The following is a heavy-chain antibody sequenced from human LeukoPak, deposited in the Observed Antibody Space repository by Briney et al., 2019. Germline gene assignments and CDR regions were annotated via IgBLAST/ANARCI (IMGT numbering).Heavy chain of an antibody. CDR3: ARLPYGYSYGFFDY. V-gene: IGHV1-18*01. CDR2: ISAYNGNT. J-gene: IGHJ4*02. Sequence: ASVMVSCKASGYTFTSYGISWVRQAPGQGLEWMGWISAYNGNTNYAQKLQGRATMTTDTSTSTAYIELRSLRSDDTAVYYCARLPYGYSYGFFDYWGQGTLVTVSS. D-gene: IGHD5-18*01. CDR1: GYTFTSYG.